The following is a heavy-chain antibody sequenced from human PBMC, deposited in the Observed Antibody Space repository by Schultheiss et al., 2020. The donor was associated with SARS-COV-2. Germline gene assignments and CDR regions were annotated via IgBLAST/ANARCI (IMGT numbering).Heavy chain of an antibody. CDR3: VKDRITIFGVDAFDI. CDR1: GFTFSSYA. CDR2: ISSNGGST. J-gene: IGHJ3*02. V-gene: IGHV3-64D*08. D-gene: IGHD3-3*01. Sequence: GGSLRLSCSASGFTFSSYAMHWVRQAPGKGLEYVSAISSNGGSTYYADSVKGRFTISRDNSKNTLYLQMSSLIAEDTAVYYCVKDRITIFGVDAFDIWGQGTMVTVS.